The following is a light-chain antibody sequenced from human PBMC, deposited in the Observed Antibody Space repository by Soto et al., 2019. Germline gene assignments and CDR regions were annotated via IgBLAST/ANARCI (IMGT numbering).Light chain of an antibody. Sequence: EIVLTQSPGTLSLSPGERATLSCRASQSVSNNYLAWYQQKPGQAPRLLIYDASRRATGIPDRFSGSGSGTDFTLTISRLEPEDFAVYYCQQYGSTPRTFGQGTKVDI. CDR1: QSVSNNY. J-gene: IGKJ1*01. CDR3: QQYGSTPRT. CDR2: DAS. V-gene: IGKV3-20*01.